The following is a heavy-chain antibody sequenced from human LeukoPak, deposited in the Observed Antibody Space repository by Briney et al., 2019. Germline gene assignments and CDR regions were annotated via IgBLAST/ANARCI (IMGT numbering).Heavy chain of an antibody. CDR1: GFTFSSYW. V-gene: IGHV3-7*01. CDR3: ARAVHGPTVVEYYFDY. D-gene: IGHD4-23*01. CDR2: IKQDGSEK. J-gene: IGHJ4*02. Sequence: GGSLRLSCAASGFTFSSYWMSWVRQAPGKGLEWVANIKQDGSEKYYVDSVKGRFTISRDNAKSSLYLQMNSLRAEDTAVYYCARAVHGPTVVEYYFDYWGQGTLVTVSS.